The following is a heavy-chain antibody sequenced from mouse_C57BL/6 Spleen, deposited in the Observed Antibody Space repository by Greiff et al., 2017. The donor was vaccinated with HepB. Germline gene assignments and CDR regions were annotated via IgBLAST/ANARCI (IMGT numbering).Heavy chain of an antibody. CDR3: AREDYDYDAGFAY. J-gene: IGHJ3*01. V-gene: IGHV3-6*01. CDR2: ISYDGSN. CDR1: GYSITSGYY. Sequence: ESGPGLVKPSQSLSLTCSVTGYSITSGYYWNWIRQFPGNKLEWMGYISYDGSNNYNPSLKNRISITRDTSKNQFFLKLNSVTTEDTATYYCAREDYDYDAGFAYWGQGTLVTVSA. D-gene: IGHD2-4*01.